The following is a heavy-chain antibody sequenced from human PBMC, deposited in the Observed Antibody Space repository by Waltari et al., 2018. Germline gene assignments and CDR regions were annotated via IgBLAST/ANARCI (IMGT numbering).Heavy chain of an antibody. CDR1: GFRFYAYT. CDR2: IGSSSTYT. J-gene: IGHJ6*03. Sequence: EVQLVESGGGLVKPGGSLGLSCAASGFRFYAYTMNWVRQPPGKGLEWVSSIGSSSTYTYYADSVKGRFTIARDNAANSLYLEMSALRPDDTGVYYCASHPEDFYYYMDVWGKGTTVTVSS. CDR3: ASHPEDFYYYMDV. V-gene: IGHV3-21*06.